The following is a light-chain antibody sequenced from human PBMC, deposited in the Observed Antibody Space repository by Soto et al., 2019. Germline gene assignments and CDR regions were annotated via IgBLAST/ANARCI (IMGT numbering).Light chain of an antibody. CDR3: SLYTSSSTVV. Sequence: QSALTQPASVSGSPRQSITISCTGTSSDIGAYNYVSWYQQHPGKAPKLMIYDVSNRPSGVSNRFSGSKSGHTASLTISGLQAEDEADYYCSLYTSSSTVVFGGGTKLTVL. V-gene: IGLV2-14*01. CDR1: SSDIGAYNY. J-gene: IGLJ2*01. CDR2: DVS.